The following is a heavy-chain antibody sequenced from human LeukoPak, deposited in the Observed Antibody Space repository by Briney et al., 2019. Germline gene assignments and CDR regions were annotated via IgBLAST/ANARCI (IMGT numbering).Heavy chain of an antibody. V-gene: IGHV3-33*01. D-gene: IGHD3-22*01. CDR2: IWYDGSNK. CDR1: GFTFSSYG. J-gene: IGHJ4*02. CDR3: AREVYYYDSSGYYNLDY. Sequence: SGGSLRLSCAASGFTFSSYGMHWVRQAPGKGLEWVAVIWYDGSNKYYADSVKGRFTISRDNSKNTLYLQMNSLRAEDTAVYYCAREVYYYDSSGYYNLDYWGQGTLVTVSS.